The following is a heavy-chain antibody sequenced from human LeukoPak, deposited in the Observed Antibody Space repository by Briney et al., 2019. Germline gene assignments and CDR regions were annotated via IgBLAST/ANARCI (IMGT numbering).Heavy chain of an antibody. J-gene: IGHJ6*02. CDR1: GGSISSYY. V-gene: IGHV4-59*01. CDR2: IYYSGST. CDR3: ARVRSSSSSKYYYYYGMDV. Sequence: PSETLSLTCTVSGGSISSYYWSWIRQPPGKGLEWIGYIYYSGSTNYNPSLKSRVTISADTPKNQFSLKLSSATAGDTAVYYRARVRSSSSSKYYYYYGMDVWGQGTTVTVSS. D-gene: IGHD6-6*01.